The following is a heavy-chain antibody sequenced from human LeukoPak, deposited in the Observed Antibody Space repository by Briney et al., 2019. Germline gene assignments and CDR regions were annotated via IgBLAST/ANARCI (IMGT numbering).Heavy chain of an antibody. V-gene: IGHV7-4-1*02. J-gene: IGHJ4*01. Sequence: ASVKVSCKASGYTFTTYVLNWVRQAPGQGFDGMGFINNYTRNPTYAQGFTGRFVFSLDTTVSTAYLQISNLKAEDTAVYYCARQVGTASSHDFGHWGHGTLVTVSS. CDR1: GYTFTTYV. D-gene: IGHD2-21*02. CDR3: ARQVGTASSHDFGH. CDR2: INNYTRNP.